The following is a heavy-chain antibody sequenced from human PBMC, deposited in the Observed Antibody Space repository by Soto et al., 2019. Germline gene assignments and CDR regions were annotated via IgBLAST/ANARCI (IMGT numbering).Heavy chain of an antibody. CDR1: GYTXTSYG. Sequence: SXKVSFKTSGYTXTSYGSSVVRQAPGQGLEWIGWITANNFNTKYEQKFQGRFTITTDTSTDTAYMELRSIRSDDTAVDYCARDMGGYYFEPNDYWGQGTLVTVSS. CDR2: ITANNFNT. J-gene: IGHJ4*02. D-gene: IGHD3-22*01. CDR3: ARDMGGYYFEPNDY. V-gene: IGHV1-18*01.